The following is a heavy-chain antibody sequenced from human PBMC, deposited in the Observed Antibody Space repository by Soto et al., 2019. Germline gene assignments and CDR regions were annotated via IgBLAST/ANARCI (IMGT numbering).Heavy chain of an antibody. J-gene: IGHJ4*02. CDR2: ISISGGTI. Sequence: GGSLRLSCAASGFTSSDYYMSWIRQAPGKGLEWLSYISISGGTIYYADSVKGRFSISRDNAKNSLYLQLSSLRAEDTAVYFCARERARVFDSWGQGTLVTVSS. CDR3: ARERARVFDS. V-gene: IGHV3-11*01. CDR1: GFTSSDYY.